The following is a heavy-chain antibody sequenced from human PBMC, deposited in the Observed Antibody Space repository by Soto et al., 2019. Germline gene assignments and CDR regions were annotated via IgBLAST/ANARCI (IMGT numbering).Heavy chain of an antibody. CDR3: ARVLTSVTTGELDP. CDR1: GYSFIAYF. Sequence: QAQLVQSGAAVRKPGASVTVSCKASGYSFIAYFIHWVRQAPGQGFEWVGWINPNNGATNIARKFQGRVTMTSDTSISTAYMEVSRLRSDDTAVFYCARVLTSVTTGELDPWGQGTLVTVSS. D-gene: IGHD4-17*01. V-gene: IGHV1-2*02. J-gene: IGHJ5*02. CDR2: INPNNGAT.